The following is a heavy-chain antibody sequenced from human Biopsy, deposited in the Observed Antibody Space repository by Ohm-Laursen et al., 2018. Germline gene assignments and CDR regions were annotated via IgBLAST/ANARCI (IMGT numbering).Heavy chain of an antibody. CDR2: LWYDGTNK. D-gene: IGHD3-10*01. CDR3: AKDLVVRGVGDHGMDV. Sequence: SLRLSCAASGFSFSSYGMHWVRQAPGKGLEWVAVLWYDGTNKYYADSVKGRFTIPRDNSKNTMSLQMNSLRTEDTAVYYCAKDLVVRGVGDHGMDVRGQGTTVTVSS. V-gene: IGHV3-33*06. CDR1: GFSFSSYG. J-gene: IGHJ6*02.